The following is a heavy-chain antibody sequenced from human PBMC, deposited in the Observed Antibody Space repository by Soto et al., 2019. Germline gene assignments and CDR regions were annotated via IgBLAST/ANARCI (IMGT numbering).Heavy chain of an antibody. V-gene: IGHV3-74*01. J-gene: IGHJ4*02. CDR3: ARVAVASRGIDY. CDR1: GFTFSDSW. CDR2: IRGDALDS. D-gene: IGHD6-19*01. Sequence: GGSLRLSCAASGFTFSDSWMHWVRQAPGKGLVWVSRIRGDALDSNYADSVKGRFTISRGNAQNTVYLQMNSLRAEDTAVYYCARVAVASRGIDYWGKGALVTVSS.